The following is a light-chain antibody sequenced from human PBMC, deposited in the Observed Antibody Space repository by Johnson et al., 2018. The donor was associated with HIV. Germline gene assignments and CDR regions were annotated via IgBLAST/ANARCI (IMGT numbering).Light chain of an antibody. CDR1: SSNIGNNY. CDR3: GTWDSSLSAFNYV. CDR2: ENN. Sequence: QSVLTQPPSVSAAPGQKVTISCYGSSSNIGNNYVSWYQQFPGTAPKLLIYENNKRPSGIPDRFSGSKSGTSATLGITGLQTGDEADYYCGTWDSSLSAFNYVFGTGTKVTVL. V-gene: IGLV1-51*02. J-gene: IGLJ1*01.